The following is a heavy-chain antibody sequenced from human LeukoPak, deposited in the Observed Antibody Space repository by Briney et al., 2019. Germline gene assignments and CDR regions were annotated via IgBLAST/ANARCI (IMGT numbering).Heavy chain of an antibody. Sequence: GGSLRLSCVASGFTFSTYAMHWVRQAPGKGLEWVTVIAYDGTIRYYADSVKGRFTISRDDSQNTLYLQMNSLRAEDTAVYYCARDLIVGAPDYFDFWGQGTLVTVSS. CDR1: GFTFSTYA. J-gene: IGHJ4*02. CDR2: IAYDGTIR. D-gene: IGHD1-26*01. CDR3: ARDLIVGAPDYFDF. V-gene: IGHV3-30*04.